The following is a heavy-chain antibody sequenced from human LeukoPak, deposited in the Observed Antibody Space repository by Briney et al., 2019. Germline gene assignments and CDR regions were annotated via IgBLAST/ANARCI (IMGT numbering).Heavy chain of an antibody. CDR1: GVSMSSSPYY. J-gene: IGHJ5*02. CDR3: ARHDCDSSRCSVNWFDP. D-gene: IGHD2/OR15-2a*01. CDR2: IYDSGNT. Sequence: SETLSLTCAVSGVSMSSSPYYWGWIRQPPGKGLEWIGTIYDSGNTNYNPSLRSRLTISVDTSRNQFSLKLSSVTAADTAVYYCARHDCDSSRCSVNWFDPWGQGTLVTVSS. V-gene: IGHV4-39*01.